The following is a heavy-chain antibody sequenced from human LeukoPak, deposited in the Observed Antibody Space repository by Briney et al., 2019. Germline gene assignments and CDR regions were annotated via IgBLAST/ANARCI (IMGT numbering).Heavy chain of an antibody. D-gene: IGHD6-13*01. J-gene: IGHJ3*02. V-gene: IGHV3-20*04. CDR3: AREPGIAAAGTPDAFDI. Sequence: RPGGSLRLSCAASGFTFSDYYMSWIRQAPGKGLEWVSGINWNGGSTGYADSVKGRFTISRDNAKNSLYLQMNSLRAEDTALYYCAREPGIAAAGTPDAFDIWGQGTMVTVSS. CDR2: INWNGGST. CDR1: GFTFSDYY.